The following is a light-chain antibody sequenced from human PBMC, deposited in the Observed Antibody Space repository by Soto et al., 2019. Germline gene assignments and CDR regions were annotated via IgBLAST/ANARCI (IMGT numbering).Light chain of an antibody. CDR2: AVS. CDR3: SSYAGSNFYV. J-gene: IGLJ1*01. CDR1: SGDVGGYNY. Sequence: QSVLAQPPSASGSPGQSVTISCTGTSGDVGGYNYVSWYQQHPGKAPKLMVYAVSKRPSGVPDRFSGSKSGNTASLTVSGLQAEDEADYYCSSYAGSNFYVFGTGTKVTVL. V-gene: IGLV2-8*01.